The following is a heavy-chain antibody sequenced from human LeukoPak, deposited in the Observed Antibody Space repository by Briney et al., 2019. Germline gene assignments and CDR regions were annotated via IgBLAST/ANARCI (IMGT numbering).Heavy chain of an antibody. V-gene: IGHV1-18*01. J-gene: IGHJ4*02. D-gene: IGHD3-10*01. CDR1: GYTFTSYG. CDR2: ISAYNGNT. Sequence: ASVKVSCKASGYTFTSYGISWVRQAPGQGLEWMGWISAYNGNTNYAQKFQGRVTMTRDTSTSTVYMELSSLRSEDTAVYYCARGRISMVRGVITPPHYWGQGTLVTVSS. CDR3: ARGRISMVRGVITPPHY.